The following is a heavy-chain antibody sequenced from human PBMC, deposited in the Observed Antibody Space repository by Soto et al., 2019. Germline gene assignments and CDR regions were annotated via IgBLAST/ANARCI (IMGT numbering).Heavy chain of an antibody. Sequence: EVQLVESGGGLVQPGGSLRLSCEASGFTFSGYWMHWVRQVPGEGLVWLSRINSDGSSTNYADSVEGRFTISRDNAKDTLYLQMNSLRAEDTAVYFCARDRARREYYYYAMDVWGQGTTVTVSS. V-gene: IGHV3-74*01. CDR1: GFTFSGYW. J-gene: IGHJ6*02. CDR3: ARDRARREYYYYAMDV. CDR2: INSDGSST.